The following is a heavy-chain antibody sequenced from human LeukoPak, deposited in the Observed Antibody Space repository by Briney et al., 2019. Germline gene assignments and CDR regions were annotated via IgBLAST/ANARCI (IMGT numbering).Heavy chain of an antibody. D-gene: IGHD3-22*01. V-gene: IGHV3-48*04. CDR3: ARVYCDSSGYHLDY. Sequence: GGSLTLSRAASGFTFSSYSMNWVRQAPGKGLEWVSYISSSSSTIYYADSVKGRFTISRDNAKNSLYLQMNSLRAEDTAVYYCARVYCDSSGYHLDYWGQGTLVTVSS. CDR1: GFTFSSYS. J-gene: IGHJ4*02. CDR2: ISSSSSTI.